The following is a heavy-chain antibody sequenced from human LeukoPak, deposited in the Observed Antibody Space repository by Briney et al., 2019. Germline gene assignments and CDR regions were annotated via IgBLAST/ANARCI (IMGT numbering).Heavy chain of an antibody. D-gene: IGHD6-13*01. J-gene: IGHJ5*02. CDR1: GFTFSSYW. Sequence: PGGSLRLSCAASGFTFSSYWMHWVRQAPGKGLVWVSRINSDGSSTSYADSVKGRFTISRDNAKNTLYLQMNSLRAEDTAVYYCARDPAPYSSSWYVGWFDPWGQGTLVTVSS. CDR3: ARDPAPYSSSWYVGWFDP. V-gene: IGHV3-74*01. CDR2: INSDGSST.